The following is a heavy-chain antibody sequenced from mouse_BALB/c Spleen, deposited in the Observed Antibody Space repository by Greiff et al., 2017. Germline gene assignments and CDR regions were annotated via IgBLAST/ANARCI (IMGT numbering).Heavy chain of an antibody. CDR3: ARDGYYGPFDY. V-gene: IGHV5-4*02. D-gene: IGHD1-1*01. J-gene: IGHJ2*01. CDR2: ISDGGSYT. Sequence: EVKLVESGGGLVKPGGSLKLSCAASGFTFSDYYMYWVRQTPEKRLEWVATISDGGSYTYYPDSVKGRFTISRDNAKNNLYLQMSSLKSEDTAMYYCARDGYYGPFDYWGQGTTLTVSS. CDR1: GFTFSDYY.